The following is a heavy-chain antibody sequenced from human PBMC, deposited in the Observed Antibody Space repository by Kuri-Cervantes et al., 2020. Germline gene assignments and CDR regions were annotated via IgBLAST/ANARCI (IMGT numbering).Heavy chain of an antibody. D-gene: IGHD4-11*01. CDR2: INAGNGNT. J-gene: IGHJ5*02. CDR1: GYTFTGYY. V-gene: IGHV1-3*01. Sequence: ASVKVSCKASGYTFTGYYMHRVRQAPGQGLEWMGWINAGNGNTKYSQKFQGRVTITRDTSASTAYMELSSLRSEDTAVYYCAIGTTAGSGEHWFDPWGQGTLVTVSS. CDR3: AIGTTAGSGEHWFDP.